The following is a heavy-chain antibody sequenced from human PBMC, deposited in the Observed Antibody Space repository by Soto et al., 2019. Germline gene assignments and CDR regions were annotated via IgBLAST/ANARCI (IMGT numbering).Heavy chain of an antibody. V-gene: IGHV1-18*01. J-gene: IGHJ4*02. Sequence: QAQLVQSGGEVKKPGASVKVCCRASGYTFTSYGYAWVRQAPGQGLEWMGWISAYNGDTNYAQKFQDRVTLTTDTSTTTAHMELRNLGSDDTAVYYCARSGAYCTSITCLFDSFWGLGTLVTVSS. D-gene: IGHD2-8*01. CDR1: GYTFTSYG. CDR3: ARSGAYCTSITCLFDSF. CDR2: ISAYNGDT.